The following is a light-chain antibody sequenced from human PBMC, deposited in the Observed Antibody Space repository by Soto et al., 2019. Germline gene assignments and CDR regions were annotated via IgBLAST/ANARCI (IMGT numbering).Light chain of an antibody. CDR1: QDVGRY. J-gene: IGKJ1*01. V-gene: IGKV1-8*01. CDR2: GAS. Sequence: AIRMTQSPSSLSASAGDRVAIACRASQDVGRYLAWYQQKPGQAPKLLIYGASTLQSGVPSRFSVGGSGTDFTLTSSCLQSEDFATYYCQHYNNYPWTFGHGTKVEIK. CDR3: QHYNNYPWT.